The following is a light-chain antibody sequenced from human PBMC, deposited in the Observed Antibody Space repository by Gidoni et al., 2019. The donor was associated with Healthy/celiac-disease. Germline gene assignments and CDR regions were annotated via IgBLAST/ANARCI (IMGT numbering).Light chain of an antibody. V-gene: IGKV1-39*01. CDR3: QQSYSTPRYT. CDR2: AAS. CDR1: QSISSY. J-gene: IGKJ2*01. Sequence: QIPQSTSSLSASVGDRVTITGRASQSISSYLNWYQQKPGKAPKLLIYAASSLQSGVPSRFSGSGSGTDFTLTISRLQPEDFATYYCQQSYSTPRYTFGQGTKVEIK.